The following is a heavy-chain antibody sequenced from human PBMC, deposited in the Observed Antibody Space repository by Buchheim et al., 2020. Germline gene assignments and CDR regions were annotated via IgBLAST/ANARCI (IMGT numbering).Heavy chain of an antibody. V-gene: IGHV1-2*02. CDR3: ARDRLESRGTTFDL. CDR2: INPNSGET. Sequence: QVQLVQSGAEVKNPGASVRVSCEVSGFLFSFYYMHWFRRAPGQGFEWMGCINPNSGETVYPQKFQGRVTMTRDASITTHSMDLSSLTSDDTAFYYCARDRLESRGTTFDLWGLGT. J-gene: IGHJ3*01. CDR1: GFLFSFYY. D-gene: IGHD1-1*01.